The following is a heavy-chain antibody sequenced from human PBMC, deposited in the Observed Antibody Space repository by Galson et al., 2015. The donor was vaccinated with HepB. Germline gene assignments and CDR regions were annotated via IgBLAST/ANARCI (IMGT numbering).Heavy chain of an antibody. CDR1: GFIFRHHA. D-gene: IGHD3-16*01. Sequence: SLRLSCAGSGFIFRHHAMAWIRQAPGKGLEWVSGINGRGSTRSYSDAVKGRFSISRDNFKDTVFLQMDNLRPEDTAVYYCVKEGAWFGGDWFDPWGQGALVTVS. CDR3: VKEGAWFGGDWFDP. CDR2: INGRGSTR. V-gene: IGHV3-23*01. J-gene: IGHJ5*02.